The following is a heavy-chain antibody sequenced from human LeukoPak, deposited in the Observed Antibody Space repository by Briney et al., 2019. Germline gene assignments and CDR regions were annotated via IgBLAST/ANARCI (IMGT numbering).Heavy chain of an antibody. CDR3: ARIDSSVAY. V-gene: IGHV4-39*07. D-gene: IGHD6-25*01. CDR1: GGSISSSTYY. CDR2: LYYRSGNT. Sequence: PSETLSLTCTVSGGSISSSTYYWGWIRQPPGKGLEWIGSLYYRSGNTYYNPSLKSRVTISVDTSKNQFSLKLSSVTAADTAVYYCARIDSSVAYWGQGTLVTVSS. J-gene: IGHJ4*02.